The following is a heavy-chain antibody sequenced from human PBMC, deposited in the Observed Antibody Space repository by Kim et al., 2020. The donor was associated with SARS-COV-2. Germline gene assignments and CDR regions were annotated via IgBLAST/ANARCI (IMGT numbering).Heavy chain of an antibody. CDR1: GFTFSDYY. D-gene: IGHD5-18*01. Sequence: GGSLRLSCAASGFTFSDYYMDWVRQAPGKGLEWVGRIRNRARGYTTEYAASVKGRFTVSRDDSNKSLFLQMNSLKTEDTAVYYCARGSPDTLMGNTHYHGMDVWGQGTSVTVSS. J-gene: IGHJ6*02. CDR2: IRNRARGYTT. V-gene: IGHV3-72*01. CDR3: ARGSPDTLMGNTHYHGMDV.